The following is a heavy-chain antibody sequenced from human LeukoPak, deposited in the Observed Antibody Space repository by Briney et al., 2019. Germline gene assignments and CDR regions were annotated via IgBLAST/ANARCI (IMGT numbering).Heavy chain of an antibody. CDR3: AKAPDSGDFPSYFYS. CDR2: MSDSAVSS. D-gene: IGHD2-21*01. J-gene: IGHJ4*02. V-gene: IGHV3-23*01. Sequence: AMSDSAVSSYYADSGKGRFTISKDNSKNTLYVQMNSLRAEDTATYYFAKAPDSGDFPSYFYSWGQGTLVAVAS.